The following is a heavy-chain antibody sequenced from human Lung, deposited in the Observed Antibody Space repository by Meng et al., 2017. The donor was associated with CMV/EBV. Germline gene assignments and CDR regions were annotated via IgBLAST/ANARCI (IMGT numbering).Heavy chain of an antibody. Sequence: GEXXKISCAASGFTFSSYSMNWVRQAPGKGLEWVSSISSSSSYIYYADSVKGRFTISRDNAKNSLYLQMNSLRAEDTAVYYCARDHRTSIAAAGTVEYWGQGKXVNGAS. V-gene: IGHV3-21*01. CDR3: ARDHRTSIAAAGTVEY. J-gene: IGHJ4*02. D-gene: IGHD6-13*01. CDR1: GFTFSSYS. CDR2: ISSSSSYI.